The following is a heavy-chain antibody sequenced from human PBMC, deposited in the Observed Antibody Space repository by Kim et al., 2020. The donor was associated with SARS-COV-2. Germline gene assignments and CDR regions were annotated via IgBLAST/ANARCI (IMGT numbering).Heavy chain of an antibody. V-gene: IGHV1-2*06. CDR1: GYTFTGYY. J-gene: IGHJ4*02. Sequence: ASVKVSCEASGYTFTGYYMYWVRQAPGQGLEWMGRIDLNSGDTDYAQNFQGRVALTRDTSITTAYMELRRLTYDDTAVYYCARVALLWFGEPFDYWGQGT. CDR3: ARVALLWFGEPFDY. D-gene: IGHD3-10*01. CDR2: IDLNSGDT.